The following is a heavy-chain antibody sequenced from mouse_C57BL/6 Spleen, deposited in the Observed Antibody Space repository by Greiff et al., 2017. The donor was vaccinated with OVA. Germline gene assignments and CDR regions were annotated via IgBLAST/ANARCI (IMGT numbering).Heavy chain of an antibody. CDR2: INPNNGGT. V-gene: IGHV1-26*01. Sequence: EVQLQQSGPELVKPGASVKISCKASGYTFTDYYMNWVKQSHGKSLEWIGDINPNNGGTSYNQKFKGKATLTVDKSSSTAYMELRSLTSEDSAVYYCARGRPYSNYIFAYWGQGTLVTVSA. D-gene: IGHD2-5*01. CDR1: GYTFTDYY. CDR3: ARGRPYSNYIFAY. J-gene: IGHJ3*01.